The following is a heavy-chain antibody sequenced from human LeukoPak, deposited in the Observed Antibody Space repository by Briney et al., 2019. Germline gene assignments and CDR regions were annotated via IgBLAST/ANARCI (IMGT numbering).Heavy chain of an antibody. D-gene: IGHD3-10*01. Sequence: SETLSLTCAVYGGSFSGYYWSWIRQPPGKGLEWIGEINHSGSTNYNPSLKSRVTISVDTSKNQFSLKLSSVTAADTAVYYCARGLVTMVRGVIGGDYYYYGMDVWGQGTTVTVSS. CDR2: INHSGST. CDR3: ARGLVTMVRGVIGGDYYYYGMDV. J-gene: IGHJ6*02. V-gene: IGHV4-34*01. CDR1: GGSFSGYY.